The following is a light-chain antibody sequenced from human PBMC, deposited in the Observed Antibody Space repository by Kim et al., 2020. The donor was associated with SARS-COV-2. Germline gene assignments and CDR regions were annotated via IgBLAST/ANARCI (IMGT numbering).Light chain of an antibody. CDR1: NIGSKS. Sequence: SYELTQPPSVSVAPGKTARITCGGNNIGSKSVHWYQQKPGQAPVLVIYYDSDRPSGIPARFSGSNSGNTATLTISRVEAGDEADYYCQVWDSSRRVFGGG. CDR3: QVWDSSRRV. CDR2: YDS. V-gene: IGLV3-21*04. J-gene: IGLJ3*02.